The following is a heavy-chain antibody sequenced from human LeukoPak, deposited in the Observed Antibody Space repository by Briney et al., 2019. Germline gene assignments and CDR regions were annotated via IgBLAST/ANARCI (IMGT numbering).Heavy chain of an antibody. V-gene: IGHV3-21*01. CDR1: GFTFSSYS. Sequence: GGSLRLSCAASGFTFSSYSMNWVRQAPGKGLEWVSSISSSSYIYYADSVKGRFTISRDNAKNSLYLQMNSLRAEDTAVYYCARDFRDSSWPGSPPGGLYYFDYWGQGTLVTVSS. CDR3: ARDFRDSSWPGSPPGGLYYFDY. CDR2: ISSSSYI. J-gene: IGHJ4*02. D-gene: IGHD6-13*01.